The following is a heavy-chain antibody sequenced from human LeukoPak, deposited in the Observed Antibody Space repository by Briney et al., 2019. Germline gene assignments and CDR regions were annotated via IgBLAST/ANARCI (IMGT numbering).Heavy chain of an antibody. CDR3: ARVGRGDNTWGSYYCDH. CDR2: ISSSGST. Sequence: SETLSLTCTVSGDSFSSYHWSWLRQPPGKGLEWIGYISSSGSTSYNPSLKSRVTISVDTSKNQFSLKLRSVTAADTAVYYCARVGRGDNTWGSYYCDHWGQGTLVSVSS. V-gene: IGHV4-59*13. CDR1: GDSFSSYH. D-gene: IGHD3-16*01. J-gene: IGHJ4*02.